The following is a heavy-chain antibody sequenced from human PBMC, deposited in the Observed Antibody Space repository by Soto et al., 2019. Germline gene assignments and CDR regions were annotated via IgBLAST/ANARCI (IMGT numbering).Heavy chain of an antibody. CDR3: ARVGSSSWYGKGAFDI. CDR1: GGSISSYY. CDR2: IYYSGST. D-gene: IGHD6-13*01. Sequence: SETLSLTCTVSGGSISSYYWSWIRQPPGKGLEWIGYIYYSGSTNYNPSLKSRVTISVDTSKNQFSLKLSSVTAADTAVYYCARVGSSSWYGKGAFDIWGQGTMVTVSS. J-gene: IGHJ3*02. V-gene: IGHV4-59*01.